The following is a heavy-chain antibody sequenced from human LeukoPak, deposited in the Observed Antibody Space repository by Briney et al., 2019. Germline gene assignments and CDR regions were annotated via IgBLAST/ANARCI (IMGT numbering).Heavy chain of an antibody. J-gene: IGHJ4*02. CDR2: ISGSGGST. V-gene: IGHV3-23*01. D-gene: IGHD6-19*01. CDR1: GFTFSSYA. Sequence: GGSLRLSCAASGFTFSSYAMSWVRQALGKGLEWVSAISGSGGSTYYADSVKGRFTISRDNSKNTLYLQMNSLRAEDTAVYYCAKDSEGASGWYVVGIDYWGQGTLVTVSS. CDR3: AKDSEGASGWYVVGIDY.